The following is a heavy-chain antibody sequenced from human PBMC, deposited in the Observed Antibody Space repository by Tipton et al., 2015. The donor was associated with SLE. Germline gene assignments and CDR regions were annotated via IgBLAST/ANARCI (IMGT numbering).Heavy chain of an antibody. CDR1: GGSISDSSHY. V-gene: IGHV4-39*07. D-gene: IGHD2-2*01. CDR3: ARINVPTAMDFYYYYMDV. CDR2: FYHSGST. J-gene: IGHJ6*03. Sequence: TLSLTCTVSGGSISDSSHYWVWIRQSPGKGLEWIGSFYHSGSTYYNPSLKSRVTISVDTSKNQFSLKLSSVTAADTAQYYCARINVPTAMDFYYYYMDVWGNGTTVTVSS.